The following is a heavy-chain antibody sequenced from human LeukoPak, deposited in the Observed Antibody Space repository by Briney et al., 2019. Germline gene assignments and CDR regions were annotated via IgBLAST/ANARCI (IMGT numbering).Heavy chain of an antibody. J-gene: IGHJ3*02. CDR2: FDPEDGET. Sequence: GASVKVSCKVSGYTLTELSMHWVRQAPGKGLEWMGGFDPEDGETIYAQKFQGRVTMTEDTSTDTAYMELSSLRSEDTAVYYCATAPSRFFSIRDAFDIWGQGTVVTVSS. V-gene: IGHV1-24*01. CDR1: GYTLTELS. CDR3: ATAPSRFFSIRDAFDI. D-gene: IGHD3-3*02.